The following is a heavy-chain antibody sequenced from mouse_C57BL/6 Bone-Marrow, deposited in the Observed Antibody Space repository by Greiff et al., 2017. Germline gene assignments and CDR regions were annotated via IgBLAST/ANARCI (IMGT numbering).Heavy chain of an antibody. Sequence: QVQLQQPGAELVKPGASVKMSCKASCYTFTSYWITWVKQRPGQGLEWIGDIYPGSGSTNYNEKFKSKATLTVDTSSSTAYMQLSSLTPEDSAVYYCARPYYSNYWYFDVWGTGTTVTVSS. CDR2: IYPGSGST. V-gene: IGHV1-55*01. CDR1: CYTFTSYW. J-gene: IGHJ1*03. CDR3: ARPYYSNYWYFDV. D-gene: IGHD2-5*01.